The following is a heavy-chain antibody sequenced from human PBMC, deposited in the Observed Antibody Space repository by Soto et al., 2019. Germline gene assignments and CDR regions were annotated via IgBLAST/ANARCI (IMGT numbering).Heavy chain of an antibody. J-gene: IGHJ6*02. CDR1: GGTFSSYA. CDR3: AREVYCSGGSCYSPANYYYYGMGV. V-gene: IGHV1-69*13. Sequence: GASVKVSCKASGGTFSSYAISWVRQAPGQGLEWMGGIIPIFGTANYAQKFQGRVTITADESTSTAYMELSSLRSEDTAVYYCAREVYCSGGSCYSPANYYYYGMGVWGQGTTVTVSS. CDR2: IIPIFGTA. D-gene: IGHD2-15*01.